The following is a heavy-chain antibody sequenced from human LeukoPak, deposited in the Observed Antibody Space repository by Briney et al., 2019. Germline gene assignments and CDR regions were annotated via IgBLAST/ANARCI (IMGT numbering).Heavy chain of an antibody. J-gene: IGHJ4*02. CDR2: ISAYNGNT. V-gene: IGHV1-18*04. CDR1: GYTVTSYG. Sequence: ASVKVSCKASGYTVTSYGISWVRQAPGQGLEWMGWISAYNGNTNYAQKLQGRVTMTTDTSTSTAYMELRSLRSDDTAVYYCAIVGYCSGGSCYSDYWGQGTLVTVSS. CDR3: AIVGYCSGGSCYSDY. D-gene: IGHD2-15*01.